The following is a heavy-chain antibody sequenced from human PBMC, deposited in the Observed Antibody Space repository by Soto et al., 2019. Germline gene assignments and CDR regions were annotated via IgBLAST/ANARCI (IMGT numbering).Heavy chain of an antibody. CDR1: GGSISSYY. D-gene: IGHD6-13*01. CDR3: ARHTIEDSSSWYYYCYMDV. Sequence: SETLSLTCTVSGGSISSYYWSWIRQPPGKGMEWIGYIYYSGSNNYNPSLKSRVSISVDTSKNQFSLKLSSVTAADTAVYYCARHTIEDSSSWYYYCYMDVWGKGTTVTVSS. CDR2: IYYSGSN. J-gene: IGHJ6*03. V-gene: IGHV4-59*01.